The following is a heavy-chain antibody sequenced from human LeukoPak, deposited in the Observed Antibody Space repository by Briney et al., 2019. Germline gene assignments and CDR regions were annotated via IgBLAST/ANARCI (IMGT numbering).Heavy chain of an antibody. CDR1: GYTFTGYY. J-gene: IGHJ4*02. V-gene: IGHV1-2*02. D-gene: IGHD5-18*01. Sequence: GASVKVSCKASGYTFTGYYMHWVRQAPGQGLEWMGWINPNSGVTNYAQKFQGRVTMTRDTSINTAYMELHSLTSDDTAIYYCAKDAYSGFSSSYNMDSWGQGTLVAVSS. CDR3: AKDAYSGFSSSYNMDS. CDR2: INPNSGVT.